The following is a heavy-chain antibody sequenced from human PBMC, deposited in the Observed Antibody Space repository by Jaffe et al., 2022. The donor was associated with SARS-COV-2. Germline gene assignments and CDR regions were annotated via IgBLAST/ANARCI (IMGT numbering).Heavy chain of an antibody. CDR2: IYPGDSDT. CDR3: ARPGGYYYDSSGYPVSFRFEYFQH. CDR1: GYSFTSYW. Sequence: EVQLVQSGAEVKKPGESLKISCKGSGYSFTSYWIGWVRQMPGKGLEWMGIIYPGDSDTRYSPSFQGQVTISADKSISTAYLQWSSLKASDTAMYYCARPGGYYYDSSGYPVSFRFEYFQHWGQGTLVTVSS. D-gene: IGHD3-22*01. J-gene: IGHJ1*01. V-gene: IGHV5-51*01.